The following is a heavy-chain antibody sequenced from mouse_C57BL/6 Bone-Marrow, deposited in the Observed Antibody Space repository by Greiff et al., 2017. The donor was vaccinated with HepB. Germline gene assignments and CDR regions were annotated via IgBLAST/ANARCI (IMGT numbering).Heavy chain of an antibody. CDR3: ARALGPGYFDY. Sequence: EVKVIESGGGLVQPGESLKLSCESNEYEFPSHDMSWVRKTPEKRLELVAAINSDGGSTYYPDTMERRFIISRDNTKKTLYLQMSSLRSEDTALYYCARALGPGYFDYWGQGTTLTVSS. V-gene: IGHV5-2*01. J-gene: IGHJ2*01. CDR2: INSDGGST. CDR1: EYEFPSHD.